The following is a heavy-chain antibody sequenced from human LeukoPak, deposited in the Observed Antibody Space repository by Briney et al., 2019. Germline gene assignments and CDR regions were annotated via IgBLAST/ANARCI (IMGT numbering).Heavy chain of an antibody. CDR3: ARSDYHNSGSHTVFDAFDI. J-gene: IGHJ3*02. Sequence: TSETLSLTCAVSGVSISSSNWWSWVRQPPGKGLEWIGEIYHSGSTNYNPSLKSRVTISVDKSKNQFSLKLSFVTAADTAMYYCARSDYHNSGSHTVFDAFDIWGQGTRVTVSS. CDR1: GVSISSSNW. D-gene: IGHD3-10*01. V-gene: IGHV4-4*02. CDR2: IYHSGST.